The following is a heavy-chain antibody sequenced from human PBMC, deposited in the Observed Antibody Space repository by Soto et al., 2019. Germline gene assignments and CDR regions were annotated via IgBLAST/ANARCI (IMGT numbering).Heavy chain of an antibody. J-gene: IGHJ6*02. CDR3: AIGELLHGYYYGIDV. D-gene: IGHD1-26*01. CDR2: ISFDGINK. CDR1: GFTFSRYG. V-gene: IGHV3-30*03. Sequence: QVQLVESGGGVVQPGRSLRLSCAASGFTFSRYGMHWVRQAPGKGLEWVAVISFDGINKYYADSVKGRFTISRDNSKNTLYMQMNSLRAEDTALYYCAIGELLHGYYYGIDVWGQGTTVTVSS.